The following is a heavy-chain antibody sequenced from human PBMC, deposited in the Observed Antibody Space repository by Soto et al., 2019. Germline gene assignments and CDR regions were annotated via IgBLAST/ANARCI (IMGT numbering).Heavy chain of an antibody. V-gene: IGHV1-69*13. Sequence: SVKVSCKASGGTFSSYAISWVRQAPGQGLEWMGGIIPIFGTANYAQKFQGRVTITADESTSTAYMELSSLGSEDTAVYYCARDLRGYSYDMMYYYYGMDVWGQGTTVTVSS. CDR1: GGTFSSYA. CDR2: IIPIFGTA. J-gene: IGHJ6*02. CDR3: ARDLRGYSYDMMYYYYGMDV. D-gene: IGHD5-18*01.